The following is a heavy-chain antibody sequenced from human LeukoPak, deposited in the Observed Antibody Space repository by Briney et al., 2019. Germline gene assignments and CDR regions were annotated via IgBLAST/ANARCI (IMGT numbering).Heavy chain of an antibody. CDR1: GFTFSNAW. J-gene: IGHJ4*02. V-gene: IGHV3-15*01. D-gene: IGHD1-26*01. CDR2: IKSKTDGGTT. CDR3: TTGYSGSYPDFDY. Sequence: GGSLRLSCAASGFTFSNAWMSWVRQAPGKGLEWVGRIKSKTDGGTTDYAAPVKGRFTISRDDSKNTLYLQMNSLKTKDTAVYYCTTGYSGSYPDFDYWGQGTLVTVSS.